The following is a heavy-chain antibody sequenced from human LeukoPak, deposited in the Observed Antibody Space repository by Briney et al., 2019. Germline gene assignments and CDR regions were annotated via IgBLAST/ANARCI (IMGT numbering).Heavy chain of an antibody. Sequence: PSETLSLTCTVSGGFISSYYWSWIRQPPGKGLEWIGHIYYSGSTNYNPSLKSRVTISVDTSKNQFSLKLSSVTAADTAVYYCAGGVGNWFDPWGQGTLVTVSS. J-gene: IGHJ5*02. CDR3: AGGVGNWFDP. V-gene: IGHV4-59*01. CDR1: GGFISSYY. D-gene: IGHD1-26*01. CDR2: IYYSGST.